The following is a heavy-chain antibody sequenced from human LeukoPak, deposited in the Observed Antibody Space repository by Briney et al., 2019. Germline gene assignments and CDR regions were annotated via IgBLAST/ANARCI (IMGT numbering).Heavy chain of an antibody. V-gene: IGHV1-18*01. CDR3: ARDHSSSCQLFDY. CDR2: ISVYNGNT. J-gene: IGHJ4*02. CDR1: GYTFTNFG. Sequence: GASVKVSCEASGYTFTNFGISWVRQAPGQGLEWMGWISVYNGNTNSAQKLQGRVTMTTDRSTTTAYMELRNLRSDDTAVYYCARDHSSSCQLFDYWGQGTLVTVSS. D-gene: IGHD6-13*01.